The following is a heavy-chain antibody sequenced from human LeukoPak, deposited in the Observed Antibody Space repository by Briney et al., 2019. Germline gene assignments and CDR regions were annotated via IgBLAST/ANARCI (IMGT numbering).Heavy chain of an antibody. D-gene: IGHD3-22*01. CDR3: ARRLGITMIVVVITSAFDI. V-gene: IGHV4-4*07. J-gene: IGHJ3*02. CDR1: GGSISSYY. Sequence: SETLSLTCTVSGGSISSYYWSWIRQPAGKGLEWIGQIYTSGSTNYNPSLKSRVTISVDTSKNQFSLKLSSVTAADTAVYYCARRLGITMIVVVITSAFDIWGQGTMVTVSS. CDR2: IYTSGST.